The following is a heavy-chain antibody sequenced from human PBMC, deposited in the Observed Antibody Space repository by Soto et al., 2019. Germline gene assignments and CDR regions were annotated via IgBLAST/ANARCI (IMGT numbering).Heavy chain of an antibody. CDR1: GGTFSSYT. V-gene: IGHV1-69*02. Sequence: QVQLVQSGAEVKKPGSSVKASCKASGGTFSSYTISWVRQAPGQGLEWMGRIIPILGIANYAQKFQGRVTITADKSTSTAYMELSSLRSEDTAVYYCARVAPRITMIVESDAFDIWGQGTMVTVSS. CDR2: IIPILGIA. CDR3: ARVAPRITMIVESDAFDI. J-gene: IGHJ3*02. D-gene: IGHD3-22*01.